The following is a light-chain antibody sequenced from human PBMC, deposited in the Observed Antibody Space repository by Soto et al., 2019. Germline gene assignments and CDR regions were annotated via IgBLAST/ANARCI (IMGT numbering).Light chain of an antibody. CDR1: QSVSSSY. CDR2: GAS. V-gene: IGKV3-20*01. CDR3: QQYGGSSWT. Sequence: EIVLTQSPGTLSLSPRERATLSCRASQSVSSSYLAWYQQKPGQAPRLLIYGASSRATGIPDRFSASGSGTGFTLAISSLEPEDFAVYYCQQYGGSSWTFGQGTKVDIK. J-gene: IGKJ1*01.